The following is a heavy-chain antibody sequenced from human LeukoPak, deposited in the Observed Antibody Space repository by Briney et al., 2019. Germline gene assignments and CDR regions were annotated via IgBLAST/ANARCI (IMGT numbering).Heavy chain of an antibody. CDR3: AKDGGLWVSAHWGDS. J-gene: IGHJ4*02. Sequence: SGGSLRLSCAASGFTFSSYDMHWVRQATGKGLEWVSAIGTAGDTYYADSVKGRFTASRDNSKNTLFLQMNSLRAEDTAVYYCAKDGGLWVSAHWGDSWGRGTLVTVSS. CDR1: GFTFSSYD. CDR2: IGTAGDT. D-gene: IGHD7-27*01. V-gene: IGHV3-13*01.